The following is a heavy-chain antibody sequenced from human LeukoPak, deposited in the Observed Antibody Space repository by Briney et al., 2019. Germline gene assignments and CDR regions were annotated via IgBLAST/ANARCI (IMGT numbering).Heavy chain of an antibody. CDR3: AKDIGYSYGFGFGY. CDR1: GFTFSDYY. D-gene: IGHD5-18*01. V-gene: IGHV3-7*03. CDR2: IKEDGSEK. J-gene: IGHJ4*02. Sequence: GGSLRLSCAASGFTFSDYYMRWVRQAPGKGLEWVAHIKEDGSEKYYVDSVKGRFTISRDNAKNSLYLQMNSLRAEDTALYYCAKDIGYSYGFGFGYWGQGTLVTVSS.